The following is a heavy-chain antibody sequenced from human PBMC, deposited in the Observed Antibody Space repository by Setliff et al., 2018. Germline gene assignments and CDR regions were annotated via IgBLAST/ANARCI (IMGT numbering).Heavy chain of an antibody. J-gene: IGHJ5*02. Sequence: SETLSLTCPVSGDSVGRGGYSWSWIRPQPGQGLEGIASIYYSGSTYSNPSLKSRLRASMDSSKNQFYLDLCSVTAAAPAVYYCARDRGGGYGAINWFDPWGQGTLVTVSS. CDR3: ARDRGGGYGAINWFDP. CDR2: IYYSGST. CDR1: GDSVGRGGYS. D-gene: IGHD3-16*01. V-gene: IGHV4-31*03.